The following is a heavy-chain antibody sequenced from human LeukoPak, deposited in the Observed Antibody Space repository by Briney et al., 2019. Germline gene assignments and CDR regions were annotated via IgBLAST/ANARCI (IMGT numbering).Heavy chain of an antibody. J-gene: IGHJ4*02. CDR1: GGSISSGGYY. CDR3: AREAHFYDNGYDY. V-gene: IGHV4-39*07. Sequence: SETLSLTCTVSGGSISSGGYYWGWIRQPPGKGLEWIGSIYYSGNTYYNPSLKSRVTISVDTSKNEFSLKLTSVTAADTAVYFCAREAHFYDNGYDYWGQGTLVTVSS. D-gene: IGHD3-22*01. CDR2: IYYSGNT.